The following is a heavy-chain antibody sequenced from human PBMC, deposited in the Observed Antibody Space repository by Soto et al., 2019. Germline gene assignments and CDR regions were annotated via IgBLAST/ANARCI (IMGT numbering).Heavy chain of an antibody. J-gene: IGHJ4*02. V-gene: IGHV5-51*01. D-gene: IGHD6-19*01. CDR2: IDPHSNT. CDR1: GYSFSRYW. Sequence: EVQLVQSGAEVKKPGESLQISCQGSGYSFSRYWIGWVRQMPGKGLEWMAFIDPHSNTRYSPSFEGQITISADKSISTAYLQWSSLKASDTAIYYCARRTYTSGWRHYFDYWGQGTLVTVSS. CDR3: ARRTYTSGWRHYFDY.